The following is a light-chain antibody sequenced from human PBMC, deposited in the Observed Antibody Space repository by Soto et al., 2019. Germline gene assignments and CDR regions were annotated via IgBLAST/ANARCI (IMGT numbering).Light chain of an antibody. CDR2: EGS. CDR3: CSYVGSSTS. V-gene: IGLV2-23*01. Sequence: QSALTQPASVSGSPGQSITISCTGTSSDVGSYNLVSWYQQHPGKAPKLMIYEGSKRPSGVSNRFSGSKSGNTASLTISGLQAEDEADYYCCSYVGSSTSFGGGTKVTVL. CDR1: SSDVGSYNL. J-gene: IGLJ2*01.